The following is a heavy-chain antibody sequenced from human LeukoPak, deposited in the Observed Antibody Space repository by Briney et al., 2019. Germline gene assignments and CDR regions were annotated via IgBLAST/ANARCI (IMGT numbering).Heavy chain of an antibody. CDR3: ARRADYGDYYYGMDV. V-gene: IGHV4-59*08. D-gene: IGHD4-17*01. J-gene: IGHJ6*02. CDR1: GGSISSYY. CDR2: IYYSGST. Sequence: PSETLSLTCTVSGGSISSYYWSWIRQPPGKGLEWIGYIYYSGSTNYNPSLKSRVTISVDTSKNQFSLKLSSVTAADTAVYCCARRADYGDYYYGMDVWGQGTTVTVSS.